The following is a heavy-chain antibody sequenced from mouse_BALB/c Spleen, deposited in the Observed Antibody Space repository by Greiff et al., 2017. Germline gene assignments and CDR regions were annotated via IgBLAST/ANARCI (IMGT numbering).Heavy chain of an antibody. CDR2: IDPYNGGT. V-gene: IGHV1S135*01. CDR1: GYAFTSYN. J-gene: IGHJ2*01. D-gene: IGHD2-1*01. CDR3: ARGAYGNSGSYYFDY. Sequence: LQESGPELVKPGASVKVSCKASGYAFTSYNMYWVKQSHGKSLEWIGYIDPYNGGTSYNQKFKGKATLTVDKSSSTAYMHLNSLTSEDSAVYYCARGAYGNSGSYYFDYWGQGTTLTVSS.